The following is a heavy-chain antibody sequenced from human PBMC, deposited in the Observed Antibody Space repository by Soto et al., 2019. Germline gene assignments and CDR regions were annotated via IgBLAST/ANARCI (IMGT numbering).Heavy chain of an antibody. CDR3: ARQRGGSSWTLTPPDY. CDR2: IYYSGST. D-gene: IGHD6-13*01. Sequence: SETLSLTCTVSGGSISSYYWSWIRQPPGKGLEWIGYIYYSGSTNYNPSPKSRVTISVDTSKNQFSLKLSSVTAADTAVFYCARQRGGSSWTLTPPDYWGQGTLVTVSS. CDR1: GGSISSYY. J-gene: IGHJ4*02. V-gene: IGHV4-59*08.